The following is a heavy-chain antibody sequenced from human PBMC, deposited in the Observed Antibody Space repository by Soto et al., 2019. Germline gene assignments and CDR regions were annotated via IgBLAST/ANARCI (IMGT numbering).Heavy chain of an antibody. CDR1: GGAINSYY. J-gene: IGHJ6*02. D-gene: IGHD2-21*01. CDR2: IYHRGRT. CDR3: ARDRVVVSGLGFYYGMNV. Sequence: PWETLSLTCTVSGGAINSYYWSWIRQPPGRGLEWIGYIYHRGRTNYNPSLKSGGTISVDTSKKQFSLKLTSVTAADTAVYSCARDRVVVSGLGFYYGMNVWGQGTTVTVSS. V-gene: IGHV4-59*01.